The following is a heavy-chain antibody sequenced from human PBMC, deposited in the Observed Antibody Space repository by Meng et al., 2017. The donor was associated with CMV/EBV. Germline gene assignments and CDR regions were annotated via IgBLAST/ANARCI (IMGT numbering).Heavy chain of an antibody. D-gene: IGHD3-22*01. J-gene: IGHJ4*02. V-gene: IGHV1-69*10. CDR3: AREFFDYYDSSGYFLY. CDR1: GGTFSSYA. Sequence: SVKVSCKASGGTFSSYAISWVRQAPGQGLEWMGGIIPILGIANYAQKFQGRVTITADKSTSTAYMELSSLRSEDTAVYYCAREFFDYYDSSGYFLYWGQGTLVTVSS. CDR2: IIPILGIA.